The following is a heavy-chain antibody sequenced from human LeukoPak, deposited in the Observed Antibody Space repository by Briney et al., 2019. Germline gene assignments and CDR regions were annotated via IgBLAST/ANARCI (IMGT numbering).Heavy chain of an antibody. D-gene: IGHD5-12*01. Sequence: GGSLRLSCAASGFYFSNAWMSWVRQAPGKGLEWVGRIKRKTDGGTTDYAAPVKGRFTISRDDSKNTLYLQMNSLKTEDTAVYYCTTQDIVATINYWGQGTLVTVSS. V-gene: IGHV3-15*01. J-gene: IGHJ4*02. CDR2: IKRKTDGGTT. CDR3: TTQDIVATINY. CDR1: GFYFSNAW.